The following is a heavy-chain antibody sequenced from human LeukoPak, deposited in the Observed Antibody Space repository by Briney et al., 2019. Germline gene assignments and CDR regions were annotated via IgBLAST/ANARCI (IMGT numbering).Heavy chain of an antibody. V-gene: IGHV3-48*04. CDR1: GFSFSTYS. J-gene: IGHJ4*02. CDR2: ISRSSDTI. D-gene: IGHD3-10*01. Sequence: GGSLRLSCAASGFSFSTYSMNWVRQAPGKGLEWISYISRSSDTIYYADSVKGRFTISRDNAKNSLSLQMNTLRAEDTAVFYCATSRFGESPNWFDYWGQGTLVTVSS. CDR3: ATSRFGESPNWFDY.